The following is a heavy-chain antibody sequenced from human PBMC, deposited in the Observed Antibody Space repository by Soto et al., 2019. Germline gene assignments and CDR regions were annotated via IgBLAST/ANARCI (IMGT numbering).Heavy chain of an antibody. J-gene: IGHJ5*02. CDR3: AGGTINRSTGTMLGFDP. CDR1: GASINSFY. V-gene: IGHV4-59*01. Sequence: SETLSLTCAVSGASINSFYWNWIRQPPGKGLEWIGYIYYSGSTNYNPSLKSRVIISVDTSKSQFSLKLSSVTAADTAVYYCAGGTINRSTGTMLGFDPWGQGTLVTVSS. D-gene: IGHD1-7*01. CDR2: IYYSGST.